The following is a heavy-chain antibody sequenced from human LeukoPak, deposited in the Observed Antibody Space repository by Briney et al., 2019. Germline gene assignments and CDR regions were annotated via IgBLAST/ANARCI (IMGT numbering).Heavy chain of an antibody. Sequence: PSETLSLTCAVYGRSFSGYYWSWIRQPPGKGLEWIGEINHSGSTNYNPSLKSRVTISVDTSKNQFSLKLSSVTAADTAVYYCAREGYDSSGYYYGDWGQGTLVTVSS. CDR3: AREGYDSSGYYYGD. J-gene: IGHJ4*02. D-gene: IGHD3-22*01. CDR1: GRSFSGYY. V-gene: IGHV4-34*01. CDR2: INHSGST.